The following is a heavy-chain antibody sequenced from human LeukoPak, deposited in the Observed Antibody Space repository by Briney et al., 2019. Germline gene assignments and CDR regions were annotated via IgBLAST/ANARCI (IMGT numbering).Heavy chain of an antibody. CDR3: VRALAAGA. D-gene: IGHD6-25*01. CDR1: GFTFSSYW. CDR2: IKQDGSGK. V-gene: IGHV3-7*03. J-gene: IGHJ5*02. Sequence: GGSLRLSCAASGFTFSSYWMTWVRQAPGKGLEWVANIKQDGSGKSYVDSVKGRFTISRDNAKNSLSLQMNNLRVEDTAVYYCVRALAAGAWGQGTLVTVSS.